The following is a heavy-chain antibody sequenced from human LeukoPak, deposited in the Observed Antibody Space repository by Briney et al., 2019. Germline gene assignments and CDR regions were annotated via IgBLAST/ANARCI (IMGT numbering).Heavy chain of an antibody. V-gene: IGHV3-7*01. J-gene: IGHJ5*02. CDR2: IKQDGSEK. CDR3: ARISHWNVLA. Sequence: GGSLRLSCAASGFTFSSYAMSWVRQAPGKGLEWVANIKQDGSEKYYVDSVKGRFTISRGNAKNSLYLQMNSLRAEDTAVYYCARISHWNVLAWGQGTLVTVSS. CDR1: GFTFSSYA. D-gene: IGHD1-1*01.